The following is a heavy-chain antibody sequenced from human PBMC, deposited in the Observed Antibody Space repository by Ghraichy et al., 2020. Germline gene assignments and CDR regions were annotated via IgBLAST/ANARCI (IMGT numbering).Heavy chain of an antibody. D-gene: IGHD1-26*01. Sequence: GGSLRLSCAASGFLFSEYNMNWIRQAPGKGPEWVSSISSRSSYIDYVESVKGRFTISRDNSKKSLYLQMNSLRAEDTAVYYCARGGSGGSYLVRYYNYFGMDGWGPGTTGNVSS. V-gene: IGHV3-21*01. J-gene: IGHJ6*01. CDR2: ISSRSSYI. CDR3: ARGGSGGSYLVRYYNYFGMDG. CDR1: GFLFSEYN.